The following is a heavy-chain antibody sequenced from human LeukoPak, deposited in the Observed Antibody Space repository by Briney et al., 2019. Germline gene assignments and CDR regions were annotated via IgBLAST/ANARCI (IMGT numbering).Heavy chain of an antibody. CDR2: ISSSSTYI. CDR3: ARDEAGDLDAFDI. V-gene: IGHV3-21*01. CDR1: GFTFSSYN. Sequence: PGGSLRLSCAASGFTFSSYNMNWVRQAPGKGLEWVSSISSSSTYIYYADSVKGRFTISRDDAKNSLSLQMNSLRAEDTAVYYCARDEAGDLDAFDIWGQGTMVTVSS. J-gene: IGHJ3*02. D-gene: IGHD3-10*01.